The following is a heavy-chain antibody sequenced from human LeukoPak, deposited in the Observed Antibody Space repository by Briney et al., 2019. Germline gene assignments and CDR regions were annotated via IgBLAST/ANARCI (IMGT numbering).Heavy chain of an antibody. CDR2: IKQDGSEK. J-gene: IGHJ5*02. CDR1: GFTFSSYW. CDR3: ASMVRGVMPFGWFDP. Sequence: GGSLRLSCAASGFTFSSYWMSWVRQAPGKGLEWVANIKQDGSEKYYVDSVKGRFTISRDNAKNSLYLQMNSLRAEDTAVYYCASMVRGVMPFGWFDPWGQGTLVTVSS. D-gene: IGHD3-10*01. V-gene: IGHV3-7*01.